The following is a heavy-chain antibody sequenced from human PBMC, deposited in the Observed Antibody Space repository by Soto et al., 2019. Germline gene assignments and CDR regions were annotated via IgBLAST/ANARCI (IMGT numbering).Heavy chain of an antibody. Sequence: SCKVSGGSFSTYTLTWVRQAPGKGLEWVAVISYDGSNKYYADSVKGRFTISRDNSKNTLYLQMNSLRAEDTAVYYCARDKSHTHTVPYGMDVWGQGTTVTVSS. CDR3: ARDKSHTHTVPYGMDV. D-gene: IGHD2-2*01. J-gene: IGHJ6*02. V-gene: IGHV3-30-3*01. CDR2: ISYDGSNK. CDR1: GGSFSTYT.